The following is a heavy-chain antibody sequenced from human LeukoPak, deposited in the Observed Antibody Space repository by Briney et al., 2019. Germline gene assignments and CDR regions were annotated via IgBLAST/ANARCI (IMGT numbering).Heavy chain of an antibody. CDR1: GGSIGTYY. CDR3: ARDDFEYSVHYGMDV. V-gene: IGHV4-4*07. Sequence: SETLSLTCSVSGGSIGTYYWSWIRQPAGKGLEWIGRVYRSGSTNYNPSLKSRVTMSVDTSKNQISLRLRSVTAADTAVYYCARDDFEYSVHYGMDVWGQGTTVTVSS. CDR2: VYRSGST. J-gene: IGHJ6*02. D-gene: IGHD3-9*01.